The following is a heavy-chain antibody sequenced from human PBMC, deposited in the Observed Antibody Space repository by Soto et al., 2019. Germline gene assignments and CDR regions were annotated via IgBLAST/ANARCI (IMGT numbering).Heavy chain of an antibody. J-gene: IGHJ6*03. CDR1: GFTFSSYW. V-gene: IGHV3-74*01. CDR2: INLSSSSI. Sequence: PGGSLRLSCAASGFTFSSYWMHWVRQAPGKGLVWVSRINLSSSSICYADSVKGRFTISRDNAKNSLYLQMNSLRAEDTAVYYCARDSRNYYYYMDVWGKGTTVTVSS. CDR3: ARDSRNYYYYMDV.